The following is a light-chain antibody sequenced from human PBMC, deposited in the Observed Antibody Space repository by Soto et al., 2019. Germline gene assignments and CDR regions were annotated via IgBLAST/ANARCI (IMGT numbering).Light chain of an antibody. CDR1: QLISSR. Sequence: EIQMTQSPSSLAASVGDRVTITCRASQLISSRLVWYQQKPGHAPKLLIYAATNLQSGVPSRFSGSASGTEFTLTISSLQPEDFATYYCQQASSFPFTFGGGTEVQIK. V-gene: IGKV1-12*01. CDR2: AAT. CDR3: QQASSFPFT. J-gene: IGKJ4*01.